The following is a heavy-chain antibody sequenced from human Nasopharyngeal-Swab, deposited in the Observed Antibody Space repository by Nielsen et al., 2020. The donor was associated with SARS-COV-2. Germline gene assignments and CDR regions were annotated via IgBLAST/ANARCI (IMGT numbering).Heavy chain of an antibody. D-gene: IGHD4-17*01. J-gene: IGHJ3*02. CDR1: GGSISSSSYY. CDR2: IYYSGST. Sequence: SETLPLTCTVSGGSISSSSYYWGWIRQPPGKGLEWIGSIYYSGSTYYNPSLKSRVTISVDTSKNQFSLKLSSVTAADTAVYYCASLRSAPGDDAFDIWGQGTMVTVSS. CDR3: ASLRSAPGDDAFDI. V-gene: IGHV4-39*07.